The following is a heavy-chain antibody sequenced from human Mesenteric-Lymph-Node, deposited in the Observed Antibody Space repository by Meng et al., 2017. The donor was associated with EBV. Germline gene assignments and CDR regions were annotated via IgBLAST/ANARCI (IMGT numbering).Heavy chain of an antibody. J-gene: IGHJ4*02. V-gene: IGHV2-5*02. CDR1: GFSLNTGGVG. D-gene: IGHD3-10*02. Sequence: QIPLTASGPTLVQPTQTLTLTCSFSGFSLNTGGVGVGWIRQPPGKALEWLALIYWDDDKRYNPSLKTRLTITKDTSKNQVVLTMTNMDPVDTATYYCAHKDDVRDGAPFDSWGQGTLVTVSS. CDR3: AHKDDVRDGAPFDS. CDR2: IYWDDDK.